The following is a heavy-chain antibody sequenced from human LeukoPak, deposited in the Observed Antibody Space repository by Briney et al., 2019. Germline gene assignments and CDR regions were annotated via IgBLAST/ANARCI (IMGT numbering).Heavy chain of an antibody. V-gene: IGHV1-8*01. J-gene: IGHJ4*02. Sequence: WASVKVSCKASGYTFTSYDINWVRQATGQGLEWMGWMNPNSGNTGYAQKFQGRVTMTKNTTISTAYMELSSLRSEDTAVYYCARGGYSGYDFGYWGQGTLVTVSS. CDR2: MNPNSGNT. CDR3: ARGGYSGYDFGY. CDR1: GYTFTSYD. D-gene: IGHD5-12*01.